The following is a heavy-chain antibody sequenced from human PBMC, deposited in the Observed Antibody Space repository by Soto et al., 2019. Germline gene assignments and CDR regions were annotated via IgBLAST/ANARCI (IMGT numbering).Heavy chain of an antibody. V-gene: IGHV3-30*18. CDR2: ISYDGSNK. J-gene: IGHJ4*02. CDR3: AKRDEEGRDY. Sequence: QVQLVESGGGVVQPGRSLRLSCAASGFTFSNYGMHWVRQAPGKGLEWVAVISYDGSNKYYADSVKGRFTISRDNSKNTLYLQMNSLIAEDTAVYYCAKRDEEGRDYWGQGTLVTVSS. D-gene: IGHD2-21*02. CDR1: GFTFSNYG.